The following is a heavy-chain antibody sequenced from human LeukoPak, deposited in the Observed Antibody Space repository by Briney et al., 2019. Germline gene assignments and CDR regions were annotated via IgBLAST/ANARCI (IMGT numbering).Heavy chain of an antibody. V-gene: IGHV1-2*02. CDR3: ARGRDKTTSPAIDY. CDR1: GYTFSGYY. CDR2: ISPKSGDT. D-gene: IGHD2-2*01. Sequence: ASVKVSCKASGYTFSGYYMHWVRQAPGQGHEWMGWISPKSGDTNYAQNFQGRVTMTRDTSISTAYMELSRLTSDDTAVYYCARGRDKTTSPAIDYWGQGTLVNVSS. J-gene: IGHJ4*02.